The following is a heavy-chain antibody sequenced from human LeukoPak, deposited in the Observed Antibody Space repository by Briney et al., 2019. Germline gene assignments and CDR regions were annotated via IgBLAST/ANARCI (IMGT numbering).Heavy chain of an antibody. V-gene: IGHV4-39*07. CDR1: GGSISSSSYY. CDR3: ARGRGYYDSSGYRAGWFDP. CDR2: IYYSGST. D-gene: IGHD3-22*01. J-gene: IGHJ5*02. Sequence: SETLSLTCTVSGGSISSSSYYWGWIRQPPGKGLEWIGSIYYSGSTYYNPSLKSRVTISVDTSKNQFSLKLSSVTAADTAVYYCARGRGYYDSSGYRAGWFDPWGQGTLVTVSS.